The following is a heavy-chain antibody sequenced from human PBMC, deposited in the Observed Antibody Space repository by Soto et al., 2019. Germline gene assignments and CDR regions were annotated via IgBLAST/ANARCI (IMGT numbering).Heavy chain of an antibody. J-gene: IGHJ4*02. CDR1: GFTFSSYG. D-gene: IGHD5-12*01. V-gene: IGHV3-33*01. CDR2: IWYDGSNK. CDR3: ARTSSGAVDY. Sequence: QVQLVESGGGVVQPGRSLRLSCAASGFTFSSYGMHWVRQAPGKGLEWVAVIWYDGSNKYYADSVKGRFTISRDNSKNTLYLQMNSLRAEDTAVYYCARTSSGAVDYWGQGTLFTGSS.